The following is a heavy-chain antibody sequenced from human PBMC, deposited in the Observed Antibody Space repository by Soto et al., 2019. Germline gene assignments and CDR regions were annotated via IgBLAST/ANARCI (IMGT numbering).Heavy chain of an antibody. CDR3: ARDRGTYDFVSLQWHGWFAP. CDR2: VYDSGST. J-gene: IGHJ5*02. D-gene: IGHD6-19*01. V-gene: IGHV4-59*02. CDR1: GTSVSYYY. Sequence: SETLSLTCTVSGTSVSYYYWSWIRQPPGKGLEWIGHVYDSGSTNYSPSLKSRVSMSLDTSTNQVSLNLSSVTPADTAIYYCARDRGTYDFVSLQWHGWFAPWGQGTLVTVS.